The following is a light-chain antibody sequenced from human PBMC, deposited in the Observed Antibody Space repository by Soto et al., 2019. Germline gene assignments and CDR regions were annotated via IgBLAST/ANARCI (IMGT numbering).Light chain of an antibody. CDR1: QSVNTY. Sequence: DIQMTQSPSSLSASVGDRVTITCRASQSVNTYLNWYQQTPGKAPKLLIYAASSLHSGVPSRFSGSGSKTDFTLTISSLQPEDFATYYCQQTYTSPLTFGGGTKVEIK. CDR3: QQTYTSPLT. J-gene: IGKJ4*01. V-gene: IGKV1-39*01. CDR2: AAS.